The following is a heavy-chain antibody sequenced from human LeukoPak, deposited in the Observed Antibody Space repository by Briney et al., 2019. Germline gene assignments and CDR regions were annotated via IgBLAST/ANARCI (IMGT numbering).Heavy chain of an antibody. CDR3: ARDFYQDLSYYYYMDV. Sequence: GRSLRLSCAASGFTFSSYAMHWVRQAPGKGLEEGAVISYDGSNKYYADPVKGRFTSTRDNSKNTLYLQMNSLRAEDTAVYYCARDFYQDLSYYYYMDVWGKGTTVTVSS. CDR1: GFTFSSYA. CDR2: ISYDGSNK. V-gene: IGHV3-30*01. D-gene: IGHD2/OR15-2a*01. J-gene: IGHJ6*03.